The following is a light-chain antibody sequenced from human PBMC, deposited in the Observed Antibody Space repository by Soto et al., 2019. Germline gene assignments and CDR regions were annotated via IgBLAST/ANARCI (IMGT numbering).Light chain of an antibody. Sequence: SVFTPFTGTLFFSPGERATLSCRASQSVTGNSLAWYQQKLGRAPRVLIYGASNRATGIPDRFSGSGSGTDFTLTITRLEPEDFAVYFCQQYGGSPRTFGQGTRLEIK. CDR1: QSVTGNS. CDR2: GAS. V-gene: IGKV3-20*01. J-gene: IGKJ5*01. CDR3: QQYGGSPRT.